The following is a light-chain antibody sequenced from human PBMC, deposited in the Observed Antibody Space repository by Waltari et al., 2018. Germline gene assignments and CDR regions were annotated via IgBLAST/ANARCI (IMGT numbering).Light chain of an antibody. CDR3: QQYNNWPPLYT. Sequence: EIVMTQSPATLSVSPGERATLSCRASQSVSSNLAWYQQKPGQHPRILIYGASTRATGIPARFSGSGSGTEFTLTISSMQSEDFAVYYCQQYNNWPPLYTFGQGTKLEIK. J-gene: IGKJ2*01. V-gene: IGKV3-15*01. CDR1: QSVSSN. CDR2: GAS.